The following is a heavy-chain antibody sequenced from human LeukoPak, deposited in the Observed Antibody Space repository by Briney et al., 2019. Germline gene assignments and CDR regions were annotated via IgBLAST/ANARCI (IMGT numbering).Heavy chain of an antibody. D-gene: IGHD3-10*01. CDR3: AKDSRYYYGSGRGLFDY. V-gene: IGHV3-30*18. CDR1: GFTFSSYG. Sequence: PGGSLRLSCAASGFTFSSYGMHWVRQAPGKGLEWVAVISYDGSNKYHADSVKGRFTISRDNSKNTLYLQMNSLRAEDTAVYYCAKDSRYYYGSGRGLFDYWGQGTLVTVSS. CDR2: ISYDGSNK. J-gene: IGHJ4*02.